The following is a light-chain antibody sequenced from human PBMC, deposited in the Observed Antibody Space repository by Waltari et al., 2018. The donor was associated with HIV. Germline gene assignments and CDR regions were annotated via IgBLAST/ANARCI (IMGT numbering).Light chain of an antibody. CDR3: ATWDDILSGYL. J-gene: IGLJ1*01. V-gene: IGLV7-46*01. CDR1: SGNVARSHF. Sequence: VVTQEPSLTVSPGDTVTLSCASFSGNVARSHFPYWFQLKPGHAPRTLIYDLEKRHPLTPGRFSGSLDGGRAILTLSGALPEDEAEYYCATWDDILSGYLFGTGTKVTVL. CDR2: DLE.